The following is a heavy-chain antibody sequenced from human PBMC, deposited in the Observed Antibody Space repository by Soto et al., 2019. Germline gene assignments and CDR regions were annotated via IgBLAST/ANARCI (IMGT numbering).Heavy chain of an antibody. J-gene: IGHJ5*02. CDR1: GFTFTSSA. D-gene: IGHD2-8*01. V-gene: IGHV1-58*01. Sequence: SVKVSCKASGFTFTSSAVQWVRQARGQRLEWIGWIVVGSGNTNYAQKFQERVTITRDMSTSTAYMELSSLRSEDTDVYYYAAGYLLRLGYAINWFDPWGQGTLVTVSS. CDR2: IVVGSGNT. CDR3: AAGYLLRLGYAINWFDP.